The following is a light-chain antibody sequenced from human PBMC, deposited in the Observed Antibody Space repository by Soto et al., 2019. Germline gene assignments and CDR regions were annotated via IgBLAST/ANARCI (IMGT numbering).Light chain of an antibody. V-gene: IGKV3-20*01. CDR1: QSVSSSY. CDR2: GAS. CDR3: QQYGRSPLT. J-gene: IGKJ3*01. Sequence: EIVLTQSPGTLSLSPGERATLSCRASQSVSSSYLAWYQQKPGQAPRLLIYGASSMATGIPGRLSGSGSGTDFTLTVSSLEPEDFAGYFCQQYGRSPLTFGPGTRVEI.